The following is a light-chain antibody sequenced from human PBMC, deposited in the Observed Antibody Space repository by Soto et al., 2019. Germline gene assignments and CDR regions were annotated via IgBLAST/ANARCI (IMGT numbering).Light chain of an antibody. V-gene: IGLV2-14*01. J-gene: IGLJ1*01. CDR2: NVN. Sequence: VLTQPASVSGSPGQSITISCTGTSGDVGAYDFVSWYQRHPGKAPRLMIYNVNNRPAGASNRFSGSKSGSTASLTISTLQAEDEADYYCASFTNTYSYVFGAGTKVTVL. CDR1: SGDVGAYDF. CDR3: ASFTNTYSYV.